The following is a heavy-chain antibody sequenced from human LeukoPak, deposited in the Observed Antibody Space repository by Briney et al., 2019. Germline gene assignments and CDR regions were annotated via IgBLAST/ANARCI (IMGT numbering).Heavy chain of an antibody. CDR3: ARDQSGYDILTGYYQGGNDY. J-gene: IGHJ4*02. CDR1: GFTFSSYS. V-gene: IGHV3-48*01. D-gene: IGHD3-9*01. Sequence: GGSLRLSCVASGFTFSSYSMNWVRQAPGKGLEWVSYISSSSSTIYYADSVKGRFTISRDNAKNSLYLQMNSLRAEDTAVYYCARDQSGYDILTGYYQGGNDYWGQGTLVTVSS. CDR2: ISSSSSTI.